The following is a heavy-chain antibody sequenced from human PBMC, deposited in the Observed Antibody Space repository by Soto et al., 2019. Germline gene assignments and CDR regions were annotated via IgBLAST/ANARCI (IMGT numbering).Heavy chain of an antibody. V-gene: IGHV1-2*02. D-gene: IGHD6-19*01. CDR3: ARGDSSGWYRYDYYGMDV. CDR2: INPNSGGT. CDR1: GYTFTGYY. Sequence: ASVKVSCKASGYTFTGYYMHWVRQAPGQGLEWMGWINPNSGGTNYAQKFQGRVTMIRDTSISTAYMELSRLRSDDTAVYYCARGDSSGWYRYDYYGMDVWGQGTTVTVSS. J-gene: IGHJ6*02.